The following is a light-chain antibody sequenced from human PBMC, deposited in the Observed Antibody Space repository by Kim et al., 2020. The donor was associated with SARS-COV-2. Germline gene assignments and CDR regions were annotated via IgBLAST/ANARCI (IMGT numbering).Light chain of an antibody. J-gene: IGLJ2*01. CDR2: LNSDGSH. CDR1: SGNSSYT. V-gene: IGLV4-69*01. Sequence: PAQLTCPLSSGNSSYTIAWHQQQPEKGPRYLMKLNSDGSHSKGDGIPDRFSGSSSGAERYLTISSLQSEDEADYYCQTWGTGIVVFGGGTQLTVL. CDR3: QTWGTGIVV.